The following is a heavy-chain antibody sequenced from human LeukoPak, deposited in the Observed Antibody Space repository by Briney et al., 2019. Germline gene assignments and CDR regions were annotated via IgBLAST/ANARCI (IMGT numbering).Heavy chain of an antibody. CDR2: INHSGST. CDR3: ASLRVEGSGYPNLFDY. D-gene: IGHD3-22*01. V-gene: IGHV4-34*01. Sequence: SETLSLTCAVYGGSFSGYYWSWIRQPPGKGLEWIGEINHSGSTNYNPSLKSRVTISVDTSKNQFSLKLSSVTAADTAVYYCASLRVEGSGYPNLFDYWGQGTLVTVSS. J-gene: IGHJ4*02. CDR1: GGSFSGYY.